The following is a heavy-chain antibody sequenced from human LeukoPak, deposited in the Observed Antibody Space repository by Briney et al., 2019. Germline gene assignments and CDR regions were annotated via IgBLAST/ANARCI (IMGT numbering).Heavy chain of an antibody. Sequence: GGSLRLSCAASGFTFSSYAMSWVRQAPGKGLEWVSAISGSGGSTYYADSVKGRFTISRDNSKNTLYLQMNSLRAEDAAVYYCAKVLRYQLLGSLDYWGQGTLVTVSS. V-gene: IGHV3-23*01. CDR3: AKVLRYQLLGSLDY. CDR2: ISGSGGST. D-gene: IGHD2-2*01. CDR1: GFTFSSYA. J-gene: IGHJ4*02.